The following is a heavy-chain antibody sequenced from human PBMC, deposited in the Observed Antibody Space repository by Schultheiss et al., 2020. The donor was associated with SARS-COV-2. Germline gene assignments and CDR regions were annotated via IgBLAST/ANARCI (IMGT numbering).Heavy chain of an antibody. Sequence: GGSLRLSCAASGFTFSSYSMNWVRQAPGKGLEWVASISSSSSTIYYADSVKGRFTISRDNAKNSLYLQMNSLRDEDTAVYYCATDQDTAPGYGMDVWGQGTTVTVSS. CDR3: ATDQDTAPGYGMDV. J-gene: IGHJ6*02. D-gene: IGHD5-18*01. CDR2: ISSSSSTI. V-gene: IGHV3-48*02. CDR1: GFTFSSYS.